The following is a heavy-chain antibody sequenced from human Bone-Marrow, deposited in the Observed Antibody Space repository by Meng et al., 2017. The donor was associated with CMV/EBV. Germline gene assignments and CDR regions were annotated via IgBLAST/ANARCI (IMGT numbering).Heavy chain of an antibody. J-gene: IGHJ6*02. V-gene: IGHV4-34*08. D-gene: IGHD2-2*01. CDR1: GFTFSSYA. Sequence: ESLKISCAASGFTFSSYAMSWVRQAPGKGLEWIGEINHSGSTNYNPSLKSRVTISVDTSKNQFSLKLSSVTAADTAVYYCASLYCSSTSRYTPYYYGMDVWGQGTTVTVSS. CDR2: INHSGST. CDR3: ASLYCSSTSRYTPYYYGMDV.